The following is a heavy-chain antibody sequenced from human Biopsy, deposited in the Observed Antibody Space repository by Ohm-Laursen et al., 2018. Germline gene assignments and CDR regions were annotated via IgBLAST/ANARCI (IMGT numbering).Heavy chain of an antibody. CDR1: GFIFSSSW. V-gene: IGHV3-74*01. Sequence: SLRLSCAASGFIFSSSWMHWVRHAPGQGLVWVSCISSDGSTTYADSVKGRFTISRDNVKNTAYLQMNSLRADDTALYYCATDHYGSINYWGQGTLVTVSS. D-gene: IGHD4-17*01. J-gene: IGHJ4*02. CDR2: ISSDGST. CDR3: ATDHYGSINY.